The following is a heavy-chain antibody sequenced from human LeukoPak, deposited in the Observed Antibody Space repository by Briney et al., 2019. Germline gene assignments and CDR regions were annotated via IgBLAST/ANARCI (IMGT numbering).Heavy chain of an antibody. CDR2: IWYDGSKK. J-gene: IGHJ4*02. CDR3: ARDLGNFDRGGSYSDC. D-gene: IGHD4-23*01. CDR1: GFNFNTFW. Sequence: GGSLRLSCAASGFNFNTFWMTWVRQAPGKGLEWVALIWYDGSKKVYVDSVKGRFTISRDDLKNTLYLQMNSLRDEDTAVYYCARDLGNFDRGGSYSDCWGQGTLVTVSS. V-gene: IGHV3-33*08.